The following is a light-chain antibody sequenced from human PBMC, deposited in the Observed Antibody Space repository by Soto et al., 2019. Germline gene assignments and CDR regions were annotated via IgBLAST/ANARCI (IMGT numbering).Light chain of an antibody. CDR2: WAS. J-gene: IGKJ5*01. CDR1: QSVLYSSNNKNY. Sequence: DIVMTQSPDSLAVSLGERATINCKSSQSVLYSSNNKNYLAWYQQKPGQPPKLLIYWASTRESGVRDRFSGSGSGTDFTLTISSLQAEDVAVYYCQQYYSTPITFGQGTRLEI. CDR3: QQYYSTPIT. V-gene: IGKV4-1*01.